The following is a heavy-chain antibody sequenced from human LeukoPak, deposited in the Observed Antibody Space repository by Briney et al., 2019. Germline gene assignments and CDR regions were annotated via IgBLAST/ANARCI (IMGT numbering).Heavy chain of an antibody. J-gene: IGHJ4*02. CDR2: ISSSSNYI. CDR3: ARDNAPDY. Sequence: GGSLRLSCAASGFTFSSYWMSWVRQAPGKGLEWVSSISSSSNYIYYADSVKGRFTISRDNAKNSLYLQMNSLRAEDTAVYYCARDNAPDYWGQGTLVTVSS. D-gene: IGHD2-8*01. CDR1: GFTFSSYW. V-gene: IGHV3-21*01.